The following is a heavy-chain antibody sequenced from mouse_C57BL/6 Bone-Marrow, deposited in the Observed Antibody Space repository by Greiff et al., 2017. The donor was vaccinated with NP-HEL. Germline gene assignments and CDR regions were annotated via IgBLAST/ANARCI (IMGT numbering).Heavy chain of an antibody. CDR2: IYPSDSET. Sequence: QVQLQQPGAELVRPGSSVTLSCKASGSTFTSYWMAWVKQRPGQGLEWIGNIYPSDSETPYNQKFKDKATLTVDKSSSTAYMQLSSLTSEDSAVYYCARRGLYGNYLDYWGQGTTLTVSS. V-gene: IGHV1-61*01. CDR1: GSTFTSYW. D-gene: IGHD2-1*01. J-gene: IGHJ2*01. CDR3: ARRGLYGNYLDY.